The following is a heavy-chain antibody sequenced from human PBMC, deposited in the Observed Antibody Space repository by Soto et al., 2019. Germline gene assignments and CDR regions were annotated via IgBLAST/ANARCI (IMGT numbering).Heavy chain of an antibody. CDR3: TTQRYYYDSSAYYPWLF. CDR1: GFTFSYAW. J-gene: IGHJ4*02. CDR2: IKSKTDGGAT. Sequence: EVQLVESGGGLVTPGGSLRLSCAASGFTFSYAWMTWVRQAPGKGLEWVGRIKSKTDGGATDYAAPVKGRFTISREDSKNTLNLQMNSLKTVDTVGYYCTTQRYYYDSSAYYPWLFWGQGTLVTVSS. D-gene: IGHD3-22*01. V-gene: IGHV3-15*01.